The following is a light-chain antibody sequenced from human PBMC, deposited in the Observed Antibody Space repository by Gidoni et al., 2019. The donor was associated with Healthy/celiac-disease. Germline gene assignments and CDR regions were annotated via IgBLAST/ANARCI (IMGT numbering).Light chain of an antibody. CDR1: PSVSSY. CDR2: DAS. Sequence: EIVLTQSPATLSLSPGERATLSCRASPSVSSYLAWYQQKPGQAPRLLIYDASNRATGIPARFSGSGSGTDFTLTISSLEPEDFAVYYCQQRSNWPGTFGQGTQVEIK. J-gene: IGKJ1*01. CDR3: QQRSNWPGT. V-gene: IGKV3-11*01.